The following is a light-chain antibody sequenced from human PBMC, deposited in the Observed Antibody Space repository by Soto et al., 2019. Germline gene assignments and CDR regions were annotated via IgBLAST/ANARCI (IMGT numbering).Light chain of an antibody. CDR3: SSYTSTSTLLI. Sequence: QSVLTQPASVSGSAGQSITISCTGTSSDVGGYNYVSWYQHHPGKAPKLMIYEVSSRPSGVPYRFSGSKSGYTASLTISGLQAEDEADYYCSSYTSTSTLLIFGTGTKVTVL. V-gene: IGLV2-14*01. CDR1: SSDVGGYNY. J-gene: IGLJ1*01. CDR2: EVS.